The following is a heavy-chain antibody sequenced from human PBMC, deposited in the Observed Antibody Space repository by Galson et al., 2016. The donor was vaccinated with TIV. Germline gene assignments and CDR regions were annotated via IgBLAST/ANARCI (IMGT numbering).Heavy chain of an antibody. D-gene: IGHD5-18*01. CDR3: ARLPVHTDCYVCWFES. CDR2: ISTGSRYP. Sequence: SLRISCAASGFTFSDYFMSWLRQVPGKGLEWVAYISTGSRYPYYADSVKGRFTISRDDAKNSVYLQMNDLRAEDTAVYYCARLPVHTDCYVCWFESWGRGTLVTVSS. V-gene: IGHV3-11*03. CDR1: GFTFSDYF. J-gene: IGHJ5*01.